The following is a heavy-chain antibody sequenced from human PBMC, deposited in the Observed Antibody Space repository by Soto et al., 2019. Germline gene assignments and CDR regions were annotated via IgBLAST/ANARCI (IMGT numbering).Heavy chain of an antibody. D-gene: IGHD3-3*01. CDR1: GFTFSSYG. CDR3: AKELDVLLFLEWSGVLDY. V-gene: IGHV3-30*18. J-gene: IGHJ4*02. CDR2: ISYDGSNK. Sequence: QVQLVESGGGVVQPGRSLRLSCAASGFTFSSYGMHWVRQAPGKGLEWVAVISYDGSNKYYADSVKGRFTISRDNSKNTLYLQMNSLRAEDTAVYYCAKELDVLLFLEWSGVLDYWGQGTLVTVSS.